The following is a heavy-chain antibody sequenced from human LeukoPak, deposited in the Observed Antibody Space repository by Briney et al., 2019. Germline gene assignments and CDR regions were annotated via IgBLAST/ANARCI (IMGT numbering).Heavy chain of an antibody. Sequence: GGSLRLSCTASGFTFSSYAMNWVRQAPGKGLEWVAVLSYDGSNKYYADSVKGRFTISRDNSKNTLYLQMNSLRAEDTAVYYCARAGYGANSNYFDYWGQGTLVTVSS. V-gene: IGHV3-30-3*01. D-gene: IGHD4-23*01. CDR2: LSYDGSNK. CDR3: ARAGYGANSNYFDY. CDR1: GFTFSSYA. J-gene: IGHJ4*02.